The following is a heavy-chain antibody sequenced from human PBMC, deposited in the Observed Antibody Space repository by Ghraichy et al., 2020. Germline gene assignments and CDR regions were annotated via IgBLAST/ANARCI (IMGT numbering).Heavy chain of an antibody. D-gene: IGHD1-7*01. V-gene: IGHV3-43D*03. J-gene: IGHJ4*02. Sequence: GGSLRLSCAASGFTFDDYAMYWVLQAPGKGLEWVSLISWDGGSTYYADSVKGRFTISRDNSKNSLYLQMNSLRAEDTALYYCATITGTTDYWGQGTLVTVSS. CDR1: GFTFDDYA. CDR3: ATITGTTDY. CDR2: ISWDGGST.